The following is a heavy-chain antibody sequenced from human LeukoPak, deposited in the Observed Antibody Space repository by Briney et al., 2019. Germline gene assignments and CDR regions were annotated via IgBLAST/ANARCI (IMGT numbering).Heavy chain of an antibody. V-gene: IGHV3-30-3*01. J-gene: IGHJ6*03. CDR3: ARFAAGGSYYYYMDV. CDR1: GFTFSSYA. D-gene: IGHD6-25*01. CDR2: ISYDGSNK. Sequence: GRSLRLSCAASGFTFSSYAMHWVRQAPGKGLEWVAVISYDGSNKYYADSVKGRFTISRDNAKNSLYLQMNSLRADDTAVYYRARFAAGGSYYYYMDVWGKGTTVTVSS.